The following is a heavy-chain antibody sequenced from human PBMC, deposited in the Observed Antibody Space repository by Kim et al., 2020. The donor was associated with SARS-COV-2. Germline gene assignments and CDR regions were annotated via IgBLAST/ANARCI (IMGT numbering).Heavy chain of an antibody. Sequence: PETLSLTCTVSGGSVSSGSYYWSWIRQPPGKGLEWIGYIYYSGSTNYNPSLKSRVTISVDTSKNQFSLKLSSVTAADTAVYYCARTGYYYDSSGYYYSWFDPWGQGTLVTVSS. CDR3: ARTGYYYDSSGYYYSWFDP. D-gene: IGHD3-22*01. CDR2: IYYSGST. J-gene: IGHJ5*02. V-gene: IGHV4-61*01. CDR1: GGSVSSGSYY.